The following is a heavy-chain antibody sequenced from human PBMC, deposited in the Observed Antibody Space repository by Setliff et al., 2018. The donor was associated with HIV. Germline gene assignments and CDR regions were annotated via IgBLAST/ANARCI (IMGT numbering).Heavy chain of an antibody. CDR2: IYYSGTT. Sequence: SSETLSLTCTVSGDSVSSASYYWSWIRQPPGKGLEWIGYIYYSGTTKYNPSLKSRVTISVDTSKNQFSLKLSSETAADTAVYYCASEAWTSYRSSSGYYYYYMDVWGKGTTVTVSS. J-gene: IGHJ6*03. CDR3: ASEAWTSYRSSSGYYYYYMDV. CDR1: GDSVSSASYY. D-gene: IGHD6-6*01. V-gene: IGHV4-61*01.